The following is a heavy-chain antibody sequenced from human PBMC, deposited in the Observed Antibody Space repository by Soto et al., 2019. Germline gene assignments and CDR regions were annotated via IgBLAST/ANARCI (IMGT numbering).Heavy chain of an antibody. V-gene: IGHV3-30-3*01. D-gene: IGHD3-10*01. CDR2: IPYDGSIK. J-gene: IGHJ4*02. CDR3: AREWSTSGDLDY. Sequence: QVQLVESGGGVVQPGRSLRLSCAASGFTFSSHSIQWVRQVPGRGLEWVAVIPYDGSIKYYADSVKGRFTISRDNSKNTAYLQMNSLRAEDTAVFYCAREWSTSGDLDYWGQGTLVIVSS. CDR1: GFTFSSHS.